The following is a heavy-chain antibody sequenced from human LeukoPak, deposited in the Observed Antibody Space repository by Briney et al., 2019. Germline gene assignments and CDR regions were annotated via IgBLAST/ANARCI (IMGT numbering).Heavy chain of an antibody. CDR3: ARDKGHFDVDY. Sequence: SETLSLTCTVSSGSVSNSHYYWAWVRQPPGKGLEWLGSIFYSGNTHYNPSLKSPVTISIDTSKNQFSLKVSSVTAADTAIYYCARDKGHFDVDYWGQGILVTVSS. CDR2: IFYSGNT. J-gene: IGHJ4*02. V-gene: IGHV4-39*07. CDR1: SGSVSNSHYY. D-gene: IGHD3-9*01.